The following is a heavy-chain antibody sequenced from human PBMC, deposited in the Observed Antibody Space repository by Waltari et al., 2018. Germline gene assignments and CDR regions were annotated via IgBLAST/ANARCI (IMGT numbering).Heavy chain of an antibody. CDR2: INPDGSGD. Sequence: EVQLLESGGGLVQPGGSLRLSCAASGFSFSGSWMTWVRQAPGRGLEWVAEINPDGSGDYDVDSVNGRFTISRDNTKNSLYRQMNSLRPDDTAVYCGAGDPAFGAFDFWGQGTVVTVSS. CDR3: AGDPAFGAFDF. J-gene: IGHJ3*01. D-gene: IGHD3-10*01. CDR1: GFSFSGSW. V-gene: IGHV3-7*01.